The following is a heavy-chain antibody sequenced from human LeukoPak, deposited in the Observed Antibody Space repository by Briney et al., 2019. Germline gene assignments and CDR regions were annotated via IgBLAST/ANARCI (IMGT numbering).Heavy chain of an antibody. J-gene: IGHJ6*02. CDR2: MNQDGSAK. V-gene: IGHV3-7*01. D-gene: IGHD3-16*01. Sequence: GGSLRLSCAASGFTFSDSWMSWVRQAPGKGLEWLANMNQDGSAKGYVDSVKGRFTISRDNARNSLYLQMSSLRPEDTAVYYCATYTHWVAGDVWGQGTTVTVSS. CDR1: GFTFSDSW. CDR3: ATYTHWVAGDV.